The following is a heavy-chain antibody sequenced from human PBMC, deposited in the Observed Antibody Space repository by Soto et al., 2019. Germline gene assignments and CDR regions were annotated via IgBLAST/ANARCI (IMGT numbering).Heavy chain of an antibody. CDR2: IKEDGSEE. V-gene: IGHV3-7*01. CDR3: ATTISSPFSNFDY. J-gene: IGHJ4*02. CDR1: GFTFSTYW. Sequence: EVQLVQSGGDLVQPGGSLRLSCVASGFTFSTYWMTWVRQAPGMGLEWVAGIKEDGSEEVYVDSVKGRFSISRDNAKTSLYLQLNSLRAEDTDVYYCATTISSPFSNFDYWGQGSLVTVSS. D-gene: IGHD2-2*01.